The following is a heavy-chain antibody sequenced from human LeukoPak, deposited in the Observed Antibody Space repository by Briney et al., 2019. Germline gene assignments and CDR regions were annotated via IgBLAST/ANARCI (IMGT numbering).Heavy chain of an antibody. CDR1: GFTFSDSY. CDR2: ISSSSSDT. D-gene: IGHD5-24*01. CDR3: ARGSRTIELGDDY. Sequence: GGSLILSCAASGFTFSDSYMSCIRHAPGKALEWVSYISSSSSDTNYADSVKGRFTISRDNAKNSLYLQMNSLRAEDTAVYYCARGSRTIELGDDYWGQGTLVTVSS. V-gene: IGHV3-11*06. J-gene: IGHJ4*02.